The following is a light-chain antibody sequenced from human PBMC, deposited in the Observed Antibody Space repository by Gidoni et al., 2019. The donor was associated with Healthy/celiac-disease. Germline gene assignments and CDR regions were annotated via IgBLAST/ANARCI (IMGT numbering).Light chain of an antibody. J-gene: IGKJ1*01. Sequence: EIVLTQSPGTLSLSPGERATLSCRASQSVSSSYLAWYQQKPGQAPRLLIYGASSRATGIPDRFSGSGSGTDFTLTISRLEPEDFAVYYCQQYGGSPRTFXXXTKVEIK. V-gene: IGKV3-20*01. CDR2: GAS. CDR1: QSVSSSY. CDR3: QQYGGSPRT.